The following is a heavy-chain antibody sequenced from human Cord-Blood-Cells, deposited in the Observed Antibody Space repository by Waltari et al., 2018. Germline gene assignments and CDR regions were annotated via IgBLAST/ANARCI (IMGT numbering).Heavy chain of an antibody. Sequence: QVQLQESGPGLVKPSQTLSLTCPVSGGSISRGGYSWSGIRQHPGKGLGWIGYIYYSGSTYYNPSLKSRVTISVDTSKNQFSLKLSSVTAADTAVYYCARVGGYDFDWYFDLWGRGTLVTVSS. D-gene: IGHD5-12*01. J-gene: IGHJ2*01. V-gene: IGHV4-31*03. CDR2: IYYSGST. CDR1: GGSISRGGYS. CDR3: ARVGGYDFDWYFDL.